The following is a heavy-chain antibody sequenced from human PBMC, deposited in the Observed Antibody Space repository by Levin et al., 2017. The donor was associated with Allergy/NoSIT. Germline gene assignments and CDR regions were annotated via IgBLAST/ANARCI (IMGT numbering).Heavy chain of an antibody. Sequence: GGSLRLSCAASGFTFSSYAMSWVRQAPGKGLEWVSAISGSGGCTYYADSVKGRFTISRDNSKNTLYLQMNSLRAEDTAVYYCANLPSKGYCSGGSCSVGFFDYWGQGTLVTVSS. V-gene: IGHV3-23*01. D-gene: IGHD2-15*01. CDR3: ANLPSKGYCSGGSCSVGFFDY. CDR2: ISGSGGCT. J-gene: IGHJ4*02. CDR1: GFTFSSYA.